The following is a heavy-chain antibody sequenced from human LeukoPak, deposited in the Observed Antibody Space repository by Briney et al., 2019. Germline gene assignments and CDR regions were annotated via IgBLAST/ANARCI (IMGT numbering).Heavy chain of an antibody. V-gene: IGHV3-49*04. D-gene: IGHD3-22*01. CDR1: GFTFGDYG. CDR2: IGSTPYGGTT. CDR3: ARVDYYSDSSGYDYWYFDL. Sequence: PGGSLRLSCTASGFTFGDYGVTWVRRAPGKGLEWVGFIGSTPYGGTTDYAASVKGRFSISRDDSKSIAYLQMNSLKTEDTAVYYCARVDYYSDSSGYDYWYFDLWGRGTLVTVSS. J-gene: IGHJ2*01.